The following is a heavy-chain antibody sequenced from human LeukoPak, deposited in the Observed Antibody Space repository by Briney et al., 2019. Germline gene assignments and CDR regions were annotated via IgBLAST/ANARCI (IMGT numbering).Heavy chain of an antibody. CDR1: GFTFSSYA. V-gene: IGHV3-23*01. J-gene: IGHJ4*02. CDR2: ISGSGGST. Sequence: GGSLRLSCAASGFTFSSYAMSWVRQAPGKGLEWVSAISGSGGSTYYADSVKGRFTISRDNSKNTLYLQINSLRAEDTAVYYCAKGKRIVVVPAATDYWGQGTLVTVSS. D-gene: IGHD2-2*01. CDR3: AKGKRIVVVPAATDY.